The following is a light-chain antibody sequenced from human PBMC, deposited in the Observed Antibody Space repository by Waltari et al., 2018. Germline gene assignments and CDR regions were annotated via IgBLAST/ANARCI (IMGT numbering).Light chain of an antibody. J-gene: IGKJ3*01. Sequence: ENVLTQSPATLSLSPGERATLSCRASHSVGSHLAWYQQKPGQAPRLLIYDASNRATGIPARFSGSGSDTDFTLTISWVEPEDFAVYYCQQRSNWPGTFGPGTKVDIK. CDR2: DAS. V-gene: IGKV3-11*01. CDR3: QQRSNWPGT. CDR1: HSVGSH.